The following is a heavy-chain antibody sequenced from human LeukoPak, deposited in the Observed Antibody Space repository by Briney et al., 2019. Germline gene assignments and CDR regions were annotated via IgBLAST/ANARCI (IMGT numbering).Heavy chain of an antibody. CDR2: VLGSGTRT. J-gene: IGHJ4*02. CDR1: GFTFSTFG. CDR3: AKNQVAGDGFLLFDY. Sequence: AGGSLRLSCAASGFTFSTFGMSWVRQAPGKGLEWVSNVLGSGTRTWYADSVKGRFTISRDNYKNTVYLQMNSLRAEDTAMYYCAKNQVAGDGFLLFDYWGQGTLVTVSS. V-gene: IGHV3-23*01. D-gene: IGHD5-24*01.